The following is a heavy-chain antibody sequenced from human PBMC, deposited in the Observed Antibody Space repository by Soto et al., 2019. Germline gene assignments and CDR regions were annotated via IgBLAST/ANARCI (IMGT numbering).Heavy chain of an antibody. CDR3: ARMESFGSLNWFDP. CDR2: MNPGSGDT. Sequence: ASVKVSCKASGYTFTNSDVSWVRQATGQGLEWMGWMNPGSGDTGYAQKFQGRVTMTRDISIATAYMELNSLTSEDTAIYYCARMESFGSLNWFDPWGQGTLVTVSS. D-gene: IGHD5-18*01. CDR1: GYTFTNSD. V-gene: IGHV1-8*02. J-gene: IGHJ5*02.